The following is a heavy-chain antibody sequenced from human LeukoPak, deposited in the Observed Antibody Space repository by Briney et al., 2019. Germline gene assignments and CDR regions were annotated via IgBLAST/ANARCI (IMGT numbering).Heavy chain of an antibody. CDR1: GFTFSSYW. CDR2: IKQDGSEK. J-gene: IGHJ3*02. CDR3: ARDGPYYDILTGFAIRAFDT. V-gene: IGHV3-7*01. Sequence: GGSLRLSCAASGFTFSSYWMSWVRQAPGKGLEWVANIKQDGSEKYYVDSVKGRFTISRDNAKNSLYLQMNSLRAEDAAVYYCARDGPYYDILTGFAIRAFDTWGQGTMVTVSS. D-gene: IGHD3-9*01.